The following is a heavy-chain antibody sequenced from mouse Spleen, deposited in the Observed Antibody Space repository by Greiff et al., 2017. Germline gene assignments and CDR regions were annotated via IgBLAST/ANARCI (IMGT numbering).Heavy chain of an antibody. CDR1: GYTFTSYN. CDR3: AREDSSWFAY. CDR2: IYPGNGDT. V-gene: IGHV1-12*01. Sequence: QVQLQQPGAELVKPGASVKMSCKASGYTFTSYNMHWVKQTPGQGLEWIGAIYPGNGDTSYNQKFKGKATLTADKSSSTAYMQLSSLTSEDSAVYYCAREDSSWFAYWGQGTLVTVSA. J-gene: IGHJ3*01.